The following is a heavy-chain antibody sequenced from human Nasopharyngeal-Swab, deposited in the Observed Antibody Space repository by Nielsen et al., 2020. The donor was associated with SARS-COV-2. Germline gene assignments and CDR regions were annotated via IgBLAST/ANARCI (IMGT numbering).Heavy chain of an antibody. J-gene: IGHJ6*02. CDR1: GFTFSSYA. V-gene: IGHV3-30*04. CDR2: ISYDGSNK. D-gene: IGHD4-17*01. CDR3: AREHDYGDPTSYGMDV. Sequence: GGSLRLSCAASGFTFSSYAMPWVRQAPGQGLEWVAVISYDGSNKYYADSVKGRFTISRDNSKNTLYLQMNSLRAEDTAVYYCAREHDYGDPTSYGMDVWGQGTTVTVSS.